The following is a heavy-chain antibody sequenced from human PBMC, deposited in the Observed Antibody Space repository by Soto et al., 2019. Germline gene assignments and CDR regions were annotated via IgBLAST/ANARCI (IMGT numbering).Heavy chain of an antibody. CDR2: ADYSGST. J-gene: IGHJ1*01. CDR1: GGSVSSGGYY. Sequence: QVQLQESGPGLVNPSQTLSLTCTVSGGSVSSGGYYWSWIRQHAGQVLEWIGYADYSGSTYYNPSLKRRVTISLDTSKNQFSLRLSSVTASDTAVYYCARTGYGDYWAEYFQHWGQGTLVTLSS. D-gene: IGHD4-17*01. CDR3: ARTGYGDYWAEYFQH. V-gene: IGHV4-31*03.